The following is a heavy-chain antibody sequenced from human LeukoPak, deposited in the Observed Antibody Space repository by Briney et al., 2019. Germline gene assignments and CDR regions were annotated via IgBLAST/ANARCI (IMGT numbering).Heavy chain of an antibody. D-gene: IGHD6-19*01. CDR3: ARAGIAVRSANY. CDR1: GGSFSGYY. J-gene: IGHJ4*02. Sequence: SETLSLTCAVYGGSFSGYYWSWIRQPPGKGLEWIGEINHSGSTNYNPSLKSRVTISVDTSKNQFSLKLSSVTAADTAVYYCARAGIAVRSANYWGQGTLVTVSS. V-gene: IGHV4-34*01. CDR2: INHSGST.